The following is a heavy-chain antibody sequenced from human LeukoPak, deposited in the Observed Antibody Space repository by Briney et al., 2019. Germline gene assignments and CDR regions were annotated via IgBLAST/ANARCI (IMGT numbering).Heavy chain of an antibody. J-gene: IGHJ3*02. Sequence: GGSLRLSCAASGFTFSSYAMSWVRQAPGKGLEWVSSSGDNTRYADSVKSRFTISRDNSKNTLDLQMNGLRAEDTAVYYCAKSWRYYDSSNYYAFDIWGQGTMVTVSS. CDR2: SGDNT. CDR3: AKSWRYYDSSNYYAFDI. D-gene: IGHD3-22*01. CDR1: GFTFSSYA. V-gene: IGHV3-23*01.